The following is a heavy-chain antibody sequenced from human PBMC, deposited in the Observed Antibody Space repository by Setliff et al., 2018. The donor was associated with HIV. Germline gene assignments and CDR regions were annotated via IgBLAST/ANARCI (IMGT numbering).Heavy chain of an antibody. CDR3: ARELCTGGYCYSDY. CDR2: ISSSSTTV. Sequence: GGSLRLSCAASGFSLSSYTMDWVRQAPGKGLEWVSYISSSSTTVYYADSVKGRFTISRDNAKNSLYLQMNSLRAEDTAVFYCARELCTGGYCYSDYWGQGTLVTVSS. V-gene: IGHV3-48*01. J-gene: IGHJ4*02. CDR1: GFSLSSYT. D-gene: IGHD2-8*02.